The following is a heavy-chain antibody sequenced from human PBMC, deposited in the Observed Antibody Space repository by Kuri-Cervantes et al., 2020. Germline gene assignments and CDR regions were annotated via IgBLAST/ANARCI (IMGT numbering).Heavy chain of an antibody. CDR3: AREDQPFDI. Sequence: PESLSLTCTVSGGSISSYYGSWIRQPPGKGLEWIGYIYYSGSTNYNPSLKSRVIISVDTSKNRFSLKLSSVTAADTAVYYCAREDQPFDIWGQGTMVTVSS. CDR2: IYYSGST. J-gene: IGHJ3*02. CDR1: GGSISSYY. V-gene: IGHV4-59*01.